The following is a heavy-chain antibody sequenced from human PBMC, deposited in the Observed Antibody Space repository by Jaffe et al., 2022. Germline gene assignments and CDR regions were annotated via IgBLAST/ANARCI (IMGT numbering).Heavy chain of an antibody. CDR1: GGSISSGSYY. CDR3: ALAKGTGRSIWFDP. V-gene: IGHV4-61*02. CDR2: IYTSGST. Sequence: QVQLQESGPGLVKPSQTLSLTCTVSGGSISSGSYYWSWIRQPAGKGLEWIGRIYTSGSTNYNPSLKSRVTISVDTSKNQFSLKLSSVTAADTAVYYCALAKGTGRSIWFDPWGQGTLVTVSS. J-gene: IGHJ5*02. D-gene: IGHD3-10*01.